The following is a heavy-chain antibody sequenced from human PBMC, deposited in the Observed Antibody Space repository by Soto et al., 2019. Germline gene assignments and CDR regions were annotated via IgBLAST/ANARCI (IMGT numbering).Heavy chain of an antibody. J-gene: IGHJ2*01. CDR2: INPHSGGT. Sequence: QEQLVQSGAEVKKPGASVKVSCRASGYTFSGYYLHWVRQAPGQGLEWMGWINPHSGGTNFAQNFEDRVTMTGDTSINTASMELSGLRSDDTAVYFCARDGAFRPKSVDGTLHWVFDLWGRGTLVTVSS. D-gene: IGHD6-19*01. CDR1: GYTFSGYY. V-gene: IGHV1-2*02. CDR3: ARDGAFRPKSVDGTLHWVFDL.